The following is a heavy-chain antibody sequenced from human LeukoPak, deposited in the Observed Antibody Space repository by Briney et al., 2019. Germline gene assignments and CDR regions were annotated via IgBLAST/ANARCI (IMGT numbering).Heavy chain of an antibody. D-gene: IGHD3-10*01. CDR3: ARAPGGYGSGSRGAFDI. CDR1: GGSISSYY. Sequence: SETLSLTCTVSGGSISSYYWNWIRQPPGKGLEWVGYIYYSGSTNYNPSLKSRVTISVDTSKNQFSLKLSSVTAADTAVYYCARAPGGYGSGSRGAFDIWGQGTIVTVSS. J-gene: IGHJ3*02. V-gene: IGHV4-59*01. CDR2: IYYSGST.